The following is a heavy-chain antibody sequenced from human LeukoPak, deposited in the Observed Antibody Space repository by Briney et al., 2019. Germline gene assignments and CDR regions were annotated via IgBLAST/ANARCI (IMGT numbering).Heavy chain of an antibody. Sequence: PSETLSLTCTVSGGSISSSSYYWGWIRQPPGKGLEWIGSIYYSGSTYYNPSLKSRVTISVDTSKNQFSLKLSSVTAADTAVYYCARQSGKPRIFDIWGQGTMVTVSS. V-gene: IGHV4-39*01. CDR2: IYYSGST. CDR1: GGSISSSSYY. CDR3: ARQSGKPRIFDI. J-gene: IGHJ3*02. D-gene: IGHD1-14*01.